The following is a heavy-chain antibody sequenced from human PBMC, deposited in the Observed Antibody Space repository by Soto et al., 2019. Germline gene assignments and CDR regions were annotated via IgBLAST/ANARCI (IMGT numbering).Heavy chain of an antibody. CDR1: GYTFTSYD. Sequence: GASVKVSCKASGYTFTSYDINWVRQATGQGLEWMGWINADNGNIKYAQKFQGRVSITRDTSANTAYMELSSLRFEDTAVYYCSTEQHRKDCSGASCYSHALDIWGQGTMVTVSS. V-gene: IGHV1-8*01. D-gene: IGHD2-15*01. CDR3: STEQHRKDCSGASCYSHALDI. J-gene: IGHJ3*02. CDR2: INADNGNI.